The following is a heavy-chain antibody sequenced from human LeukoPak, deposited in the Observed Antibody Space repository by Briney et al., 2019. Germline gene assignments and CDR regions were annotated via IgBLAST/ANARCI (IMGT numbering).Heavy chain of an antibody. CDR3: ARDHIVVVPAAINWFDP. J-gene: IGHJ5*02. V-gene: IGHV3-7*01. CDR1: GFTFSSYW. CDR2: IRQDGSEK. D-gene: IGHD2-2*01. Sequence: GGSLRLSCAASGFTFSSYWMSWVRQAPGKGLEWVANIRQDGSEKYYVDSVKGRFTISRDNAKNSLYLQMNSLRAEDTAVYYCARDHIVVVPAAINWFDPWGQGTLVTVSS.